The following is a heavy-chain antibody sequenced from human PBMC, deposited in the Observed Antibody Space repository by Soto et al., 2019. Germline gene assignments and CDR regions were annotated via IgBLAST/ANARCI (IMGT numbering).Heavy chain of an antibody. CDR2: INHSGTI. V-gene: IGHV4-34*01. J-gene: IGHJ6*02. Sequence: ETLSLTCAVYGGSFSGYYWTLIRQPPGKGLECIWEINHSGTINFNPSLKSRLTISLDTSKKHFSLKLSSVTDADTAAYYCARADRTLVTSYSLDVWGQGTTVTVSS. CDR1: GGSFSGYY. D-gene: IGHD2-21*02. CDR3: ARADRTLVTSYSLDV.